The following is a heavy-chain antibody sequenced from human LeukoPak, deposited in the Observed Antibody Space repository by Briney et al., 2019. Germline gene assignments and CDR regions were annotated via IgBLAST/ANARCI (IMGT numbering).Heavy chain of an antibody. CDR2: IYPGDSDT. J-gene: IGHJ6*02. D-gene: IGHD3-10*01. CDR3: ARHHNGSGFYGMDV. V-gene: IGHV5-51*01. CDR1: GYSFNSYW. Sequence: GEALKISCKGSGYSFNSYWIGWGRQMAGEGMEWVGIIYPGDSDTRYSPSFQGQVTISADKSISTAYLQWSSLKASDTAMYYCARHHNGSGFYGMDVWGQGTTVTVSS.